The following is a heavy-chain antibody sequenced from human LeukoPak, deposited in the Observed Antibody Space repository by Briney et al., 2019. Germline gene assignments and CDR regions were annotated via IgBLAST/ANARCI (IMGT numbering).Heavy chain of an antibody. CDR1: GGSISSSNW. Sequence: SETLSLTCTVSGGSISSSNWWSWVRQPPGKGLEWIGEIYHSGSTNYNPSLKSRVTISVDKSKNQFSLKLSSVTAADTAVYYCARDIAAAGTSAFDIWGQGTMVTVSS. CDR3: ARDIAAAGTSAFDI. D-gene: IGHD6-13*01. V-gene: IGHV4-4*02. CDR2: IYHSGST. J-gene: IGHJ3*02.